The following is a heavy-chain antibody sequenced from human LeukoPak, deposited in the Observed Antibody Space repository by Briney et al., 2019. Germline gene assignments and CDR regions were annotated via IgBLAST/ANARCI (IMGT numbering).Heavy chain of an antibody. D-gene: IGHD4-23*01. J-gene: IGHJ3*02. V-gene: IGHV4-34*01. CDR2: INHSGSA. Sequence: SETLSLTCAVYGGSFSGYYWSWIRQPPGKGLEWIGEINHSGSANYNPSLKSRVAISVDTSKNQFSLKLSSVTAADTAVYYCARQDGGNSQGFDIWGQGTMVTVSS. CDR3: ARQDGGNSQGFDI. CDR1: GGSFSGYY.